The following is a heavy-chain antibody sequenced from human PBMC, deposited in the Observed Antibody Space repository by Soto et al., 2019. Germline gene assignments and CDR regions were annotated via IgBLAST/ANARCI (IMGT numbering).Heavy chain of an antibody. J-gene: IGHJ4*02. V-gene: IGHV1-69*02. CDR1: GGTFSSYT. CDR2: IIPILGIA. CDR3: ARAIYDYIWGSYRSYYFDY. D-gene: IGHD3-16*02. Sequence: ASVKVSCKASGGTFSSYTISWVRQAPGQGLEWTGRIIPILGIANYAQKFQGRVTITADKSTSTAYMELSSLRSEDTAVYYCARAIYDYIWGSYRSYYFDYWGQGTLVTVSS.